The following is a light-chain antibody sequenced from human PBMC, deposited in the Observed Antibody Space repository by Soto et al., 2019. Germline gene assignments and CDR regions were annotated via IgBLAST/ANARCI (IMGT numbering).Light chain of an antibody. CDR3: QQSYSTPPT. V-gene: IGKV1-39*01. CDR2: AAS. CDR1: QSISTF. Sequence: DIQMTQSPSSLSASVGDRVTITCRASQSISTFLNWYQQKPGKAPKLLIYAASSLQSGLPSRFSGIGSGTDFTLTINSLQPEDFATYYCQQSYSTPPTFGQGTRLEIK. J-gene: IGKJ5*01.